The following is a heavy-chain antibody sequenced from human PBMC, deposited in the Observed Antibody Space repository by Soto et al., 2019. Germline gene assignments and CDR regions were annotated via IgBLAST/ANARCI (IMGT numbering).Heavy chain of an antibody. CDR3: ARVSRDGYTDYYYYRLDV. Sequence: GGSLRLSCAASGFTFSSYSMNWVRQAPGKGLEWVSSISSSSSYIYYADSVKGRFTISRDNAKNSLYLQMNSLRAEDTAVYYCARVSRDGYTDYYYYRLDVCGQGTTVTVSS. CDR1: GFTFSSYS. V-gene: IGHV3-21*01. CDR2: ISSSSSYI. J-gene: IGHJ6*02. D-gene: IGHD5-12*01.